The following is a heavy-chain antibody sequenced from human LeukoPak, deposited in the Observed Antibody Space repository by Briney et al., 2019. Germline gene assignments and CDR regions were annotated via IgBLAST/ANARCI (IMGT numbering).Heavy chain of an antibody. D-gene: IGHD1-26*01. CDR3: AKEYQFQWELLWHYGMDV. CDR1: GFTFSSYG. CDR2: ISYDGSNK. V-gene: IGHV3-30*18. J-gene: IGHJ6*02. Sequence: PGGSLRLSCAASGFTFSSYGMHWVRQAPGKGLEWVAVISYDGSNKYYADSVKGRFTISRDNSKNTLYLQMNSLRAEDTAVYYCAKEYQFQWELLWHYGMDVWGQGTTVTVSS.